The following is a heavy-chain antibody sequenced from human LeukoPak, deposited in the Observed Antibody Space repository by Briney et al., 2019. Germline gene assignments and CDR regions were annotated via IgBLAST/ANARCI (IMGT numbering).Heavy chain of an antibody. D-gene: IGHD2-2*01. CDR3: ARAEVMEYQLLSHYYYGMDV. CDR2: INPNSGGT. V-gene: IGHV1-2*02. J-gene: IGHJ6*02. CDR1: GYTFTGYY. Sequence: ASVKVSCKASGYTFTGYYMHWVRQAPGQGLEWMGWINPNSGGTNYAQKFQGRVTMTRDTSISTAYMELSRLRSDDTAVYHCARAEVMEYQLLSHYYYGMDVWGQGTTVTVSS.